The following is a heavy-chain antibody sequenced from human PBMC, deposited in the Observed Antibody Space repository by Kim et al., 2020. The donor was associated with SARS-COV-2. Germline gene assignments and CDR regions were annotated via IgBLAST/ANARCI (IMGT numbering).Heavy chain of an antibody. Sequence: CNPSLKGRITISVDTAKNQFSLKLSSVTAADTAVYYCARELYYDSSGYHYWGQGTLVTVSS. J-gene: IGHJ4*02. CDR3: ARELYYDSSGYHY. V-gene: IGHV4-34*01. D-gene: IGHD3-22*01.